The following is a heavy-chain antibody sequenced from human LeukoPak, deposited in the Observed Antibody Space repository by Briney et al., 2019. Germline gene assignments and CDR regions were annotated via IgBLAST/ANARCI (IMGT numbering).Heavy chain of an antibody. CDR1: GGSFSNYI. V-gene: IGHV1-69*13. CDR2: IIPIFGTT. D-gene: IGHD2-15*01. CDR3: GRVSCGGNCYSLIGTFDI. J-gene: IGHJ3*02. Sequence: SVKVSCKASGGSFSNYIVTWLRLAPGQGLEWMGGIIPIFGTTNYAQKFQGRVTITADESTSTAYMEMSSLRSEDTAVYYCGRVSCGGNCYSLIGTFDIWGQGTMVTVSS.